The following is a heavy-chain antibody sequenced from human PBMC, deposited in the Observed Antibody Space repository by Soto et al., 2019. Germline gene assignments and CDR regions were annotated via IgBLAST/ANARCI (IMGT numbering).Heavy chain of an antibody. CDR3: ARGIRGRYSYAPSYYFDY. V-gene: IGHV1-18*01. D-gene: IGHD5-18*01. J-gene: IGHJ4*02. CDR2: ISAYNGNT. Sequence: EASVKVSCKASGYTFTSYGISWVRQAPGQGLEWMGWISAYNGNTNYAQKLQGRVTMTTDTSTSTAYMELRSLRSDETAVYYCARGIRGRYSYAPSYYFDYWGQGTLVTVSS. CDR1: GYTFTSYG.